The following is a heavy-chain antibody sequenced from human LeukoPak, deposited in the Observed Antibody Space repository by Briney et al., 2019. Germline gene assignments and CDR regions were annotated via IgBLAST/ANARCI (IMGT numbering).Heavy chain of an antibody. CDR3: AREYYYDSSGHTPNWFDP. V-gene: IGHV4-59*11. CDR1: GGSISSHY. J-gene: IGHJ5*02. D-gene: IGHD3-22*01. Sequence: SETLSLTCTVSGGSISSHYWSWIRQPPGKGLEWIGYIYYSGSTNYNPSLESRVTISVDTSKNQFSLKLSSVTAADTAVYYCAREYYYDSSGHTPNWFDPWGQGTLVTVSS. CDR2: IYYSGST.